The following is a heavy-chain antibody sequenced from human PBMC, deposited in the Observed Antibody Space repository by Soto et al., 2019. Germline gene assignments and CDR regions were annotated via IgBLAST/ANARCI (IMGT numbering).Heavy chain of an antibody. V-gene: IGHV3-23*01. CDR1: GFTFSSYA. CDR3: AKDGYCSSTSCQEYYSYGMDV. CDR2: ISGSGGST. J-gene: IGHJ6*02. D-gene: IGHD2-2*03. Sequence: GGSLRLSCAASGFTFSSYAMSWVRQAPGKGLEWVSAISGSGGSTYYADSVKGRFTISRDNSKNTLYLQMNSLRAEDTAVYYCAKDGYCSSTSCQEYYSYGMDVWRQGTTVTVSS.